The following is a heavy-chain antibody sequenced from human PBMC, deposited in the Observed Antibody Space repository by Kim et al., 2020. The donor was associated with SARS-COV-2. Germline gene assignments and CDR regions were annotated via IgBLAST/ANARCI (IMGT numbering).Heavy chain of an antibody. CDR3: ARDYYDSSGYYSPFDY. J-gene: IGHJ4*02. D-gene: IGHD3-22*01. V-gene: IGHV1-69*13. Sequence: SVKVSCKASGGTFSSYAISWVRQAPGQGLEWMGGIIPIFGTANYAQKFQGRVTITADESTSTAYMELSSLRSEDTAVYYCARDYYDSSGYYSPFDYWGQGTLVTVSS. CDR2: IIPIFGTA. CDR1: GGTFSSYA.